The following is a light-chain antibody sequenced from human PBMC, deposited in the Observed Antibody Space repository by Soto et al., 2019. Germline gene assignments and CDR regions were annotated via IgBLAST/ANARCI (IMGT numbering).Light chain of an antibody. CDR1: RSNIGSNT. V-gene: IGLV1-44*01. CDR2: SNN. J-gene: IGLJ1*01. CDR3: GAWDDSLNGYV. Sequence: QSVLTQPPSASGTPGQRVTISCSGSRSNIGSNTVNWYQQLLGTAPKLLIYSNNQRPSGVPDRFSGSKSGTSASLAISGLQSEDEADYYCGAWDDSLNGYVFGTGTKLTVL.